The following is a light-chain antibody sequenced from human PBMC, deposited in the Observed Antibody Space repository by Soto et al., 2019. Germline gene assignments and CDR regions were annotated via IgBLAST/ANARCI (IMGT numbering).Light chain of an antibody. CDR2: DAS. J-gene: IGKJ1*01. CDR1: QSVSSY. CDR3: QQRSNWWT. V-gene: IGKV3-11*01. Sequence: EIEVTQSPATLSLSPGERATLSCRASQSVSSYLAWYQQKPGQAPRLLIYDASNRATGIPARFSGSGSGTDFTLTISSLEPEDFAVYYCQQRSNWWTFGQGTKVEI.